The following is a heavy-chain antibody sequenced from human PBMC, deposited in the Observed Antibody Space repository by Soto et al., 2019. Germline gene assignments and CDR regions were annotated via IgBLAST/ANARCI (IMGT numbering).Heavy chain of an antibody. J-gene: IGHJ4*02. CDR2: IYWDDDK. Sequence: QITLKESGPTLVKPTQPLTLTCTFSGFSLSTSGVGVGWIRQPPGKALEWLALIYWDDDKRYSPSLKSRLTITKDTSKNQVVLTMTNMDPVDTATYNCSSTVESPFDYWGQGTLVAVSS. CDR1: GFSLSTSGVG. V-gene: IGHV2-5*02. CDR3: SSTVESPFDY.